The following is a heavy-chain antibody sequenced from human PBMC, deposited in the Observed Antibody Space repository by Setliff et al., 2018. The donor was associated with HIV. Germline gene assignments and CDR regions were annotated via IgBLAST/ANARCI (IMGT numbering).Heavy chain of an antibody. V-gene: IGHV4-61*02. D-gene: IGHD3-9*01. Sequence: SETLSLTCNVSGGSISSGSYYWNWIRQPAGKGLEWIGRIYASGNTNYNPSLKGRVTISIETSKNQFSMKLSSVNAADTAVYYCARVYYDILTGYGYFDDWGQGTLVTVSS. J-gene: IGHJ4*02. CDR2: IYASGNT. CDR3: ARVYYDILTGYGYFDD. CDR1: GGSISSGSYY.